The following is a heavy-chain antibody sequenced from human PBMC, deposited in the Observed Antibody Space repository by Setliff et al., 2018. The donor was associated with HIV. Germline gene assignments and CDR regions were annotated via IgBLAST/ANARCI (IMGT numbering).Heavy chain of an antibody. V-gene: IGHV4-39*02. J-gene: IGHJ2*01. CDR1: GGSISSSSYY. CDR2: FHSSGST. Sequence: PSETLSLTCNVSGGSISSSSYYWGWIRQPPGKGLEWIGSFHSSGSTSYNPSLRSRVTVSVDTSKNHFSLKFNSVTAADTAVYFCAREIGITKSPYWYFDLWGRGTLVTVSS. CDR3: AREIGITKSPYWYFDL. D-gene: IGHD2-21*01.